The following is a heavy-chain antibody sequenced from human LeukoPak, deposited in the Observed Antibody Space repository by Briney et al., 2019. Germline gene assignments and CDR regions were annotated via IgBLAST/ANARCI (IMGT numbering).Heavy chain of an antibody. Sequence: PGGSLRLSCAASGFTFSSYAMHWVRQAPGKGLEWVAVISCDGSNKYYADSVKGRFTISRDNAKNSLYLQMNSLRAEDTAVYYCARESDDFWSGYRPFDYWGQGTLVTVSS. D-gene: IGHD3-3*01. CDR1: GFTFSSYA. CDR2: ISCDGSNK. V-gene: IGHV3-30-3*01. J-gene: IGHJ4*02. CDR3: ARESDDFWSGYRPFDY.